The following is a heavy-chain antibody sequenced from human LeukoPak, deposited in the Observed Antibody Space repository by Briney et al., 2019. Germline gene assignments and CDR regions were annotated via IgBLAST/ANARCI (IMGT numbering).Heavy chain of an antibody. D-gene: IGHD3-3*01. V-gene: IGHV3-21*01. J-gene: IGHJ5*02. CDR3: ARDLNYDFWSGESWFDP. CDR2: ISSSSSYI. CDR1: GFTFSSYS. Sequence: GGSLRLSCAASGFTFSSYSMNWVRQAPGKGLEWVSSISSSSSYIYYADSVKGRFTISRDNAKNSLYLQMNSLRAEDTAVYYCARDLNYDFWSGESWFDPWGQGTLVTVSS.